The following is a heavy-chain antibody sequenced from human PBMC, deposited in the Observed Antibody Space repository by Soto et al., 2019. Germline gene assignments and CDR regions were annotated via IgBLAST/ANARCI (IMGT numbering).Heavy chain of an antibody. CDR1: GFTFSSYA. D-gene: IGHD3-16*01. Sequence: PGGSLRLSCAASGFTFSSYAMHWVRQAPGKGLEWVSGISYDGSDKYYADSVKGRFTISRDHSKNTLYPQMNSLRAEDTPVYYCARDGGHREMATTVGGAFDIWGQGTMVTVSS. CDR3: ARDGGHREMATTVGGAFDI. J-gene: IGHJ3*02. CDR2: ISYDGSDK. V-gene: IGHV3-30-3*01.